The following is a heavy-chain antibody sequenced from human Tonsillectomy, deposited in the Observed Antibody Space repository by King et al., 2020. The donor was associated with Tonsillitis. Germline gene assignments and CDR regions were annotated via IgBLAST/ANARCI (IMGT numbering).Heavy chain of an antibody. J-gene: IGHJ6*02. V-gene: IGHV3-66*01. Sequence: VQLVESGGGLVQPGGSLRLSCAASGFTVSSNYMSRVRQAPGKGLEWVSVIYSGGSTYYADSVKGRFTISRDNSKNTLYLQMNSLRAEDTSVYYCARVETGYYYYGMDVWGQGTTVTVSS. CDR3: ARVETGYYYYGMDV. CDR1: GFTVSSNY. D-gene: IGHD2-15*01. CDR2: IYSGGST.